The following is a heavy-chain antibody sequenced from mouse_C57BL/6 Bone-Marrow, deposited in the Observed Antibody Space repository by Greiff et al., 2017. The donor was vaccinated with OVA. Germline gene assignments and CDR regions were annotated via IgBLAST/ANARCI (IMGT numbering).Heavy chain of an antibody. V-gene: IGHV1-72*01. D-gene: IGHD1-1*01. J-gene: IGHJ1*03. CDR2: IDPNRGGT. CDR1: GYTFTSYW. Sequence: QVQLQQPGAELVKPGASVKLSCKASGYTFTSYWMHWVKQRPGRGLEWIGRIDPNRGGTKYNEKFKSKATLTVDKPSSTAYMQLSSLTSEYSAVYYGASYGSSYCDVWGTGTTVTVSS. CDR3: ASYGSSYCDV.